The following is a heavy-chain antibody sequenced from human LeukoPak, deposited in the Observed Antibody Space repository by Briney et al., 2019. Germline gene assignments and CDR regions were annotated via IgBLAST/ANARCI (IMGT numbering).Heavy chain of an antibody. CDR1: GITLSNYG. Sequence: GGSLRLSCAVSGITLSNYGMSWVRQAPGKGLEWAAGISDSGGRTNYADSVKGRFTISRDNPKHTLYLQMNSLRVEDTAVYFCARRGVVIRVILVGFHKEAYYFDSWGQGALFTVSS. CDR2: ISDSGGRT. J-gene: IGHJ4*02. D-gene: IGHD3-22*01. V-gene: IGHV3-23*01. CDR3: ARRGVVIRVILVGFHKEAYYFDS.